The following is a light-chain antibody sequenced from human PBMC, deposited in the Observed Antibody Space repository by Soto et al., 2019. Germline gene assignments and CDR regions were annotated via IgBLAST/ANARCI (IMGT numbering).Light chain of an antibody. CDR3: QQYHRYSP. J-gene: IGKJ1*01. CDR2: NGS. CDR1: QSINAW. V-gene: IGKV1-5*01. Sequence: IQVGHSPSHRCASVGDGVTITWRASQSINAWLVWYKQKPGKAPNLLIYNGSTLDSGVPSKFSGSASGTEFTLTISSLDSDDFATYYCQQYHRYSPLGQGTKVDIK.